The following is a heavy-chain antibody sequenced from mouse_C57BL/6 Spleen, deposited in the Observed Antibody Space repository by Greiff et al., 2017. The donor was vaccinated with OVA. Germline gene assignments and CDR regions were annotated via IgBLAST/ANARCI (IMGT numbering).Heavy chain of an antibody. Sequence: QVQLKESGAELVRPGASVTLSCKASGYTFTDYEMHWVKQTPVHGLEWIGAIDPETGGTAYNQKFKGKAILTADKSSSTAYMELRSLTSEDSAVYYCTRDYDGSSYEGYWGQGTTLTVSS. V-gene: IGHV1-15*01. J-gene: IGHJ2*01. CDR3: TRDYDGSSYEGY. D-gene: IGHD1-1*01. CDR2: IDPETGGT. CDR1: GYTFTDYE.